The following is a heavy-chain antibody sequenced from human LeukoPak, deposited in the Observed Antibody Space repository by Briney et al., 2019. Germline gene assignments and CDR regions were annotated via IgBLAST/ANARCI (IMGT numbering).Heavy chain of an antibody. V-gene: IGHV3-7*01. CDR2: IKEDGTEK. CDR3: ARESGDYGSAEMPGYYYYMDV. Sequence: PGGSLRLSCEVSGFTFSRHSMSWIRQAPGKGLEWVAKIKEDGTEKYYVGSVEGRFTISRDNARNTLFLQMNILRVEDTAVYFCARESGDYGSAEMPGYYYYMDVWAKGTTVIVSS. CDR1: GFTFSRHS. J-gene: IGHJ6*03. D-gene: IGHD3-10*01.